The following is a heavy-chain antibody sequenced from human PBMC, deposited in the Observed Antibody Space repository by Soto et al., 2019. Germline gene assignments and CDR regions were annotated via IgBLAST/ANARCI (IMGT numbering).Heavy chain of an antibody. CDR2: INSDGRST. CDR1: GFTFDTYW. Sequence: LRLSCAASGFTFDTYWIHWVRQAPGKGLAWVSGINSDGRSTTYADSVKGRFTISRDNAKNTLYLQMNSLRAEDTAVYYCARAYYYDTSGFWGFDYWGQGTLVTVSS. V-gene: IGHV3-74*01. CDR3: ARAYYYDTSGFWGFDY. D-gene: IGHD3-22*01. J-gene: IGHJ4*02.